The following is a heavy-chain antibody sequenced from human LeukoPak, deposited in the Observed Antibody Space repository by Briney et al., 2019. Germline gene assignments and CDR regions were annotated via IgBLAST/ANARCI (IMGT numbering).Heavy chain of an antibody. V-gene: IGHV1-18*01. CDR3: AKARNSGSYYRA. D-gene: IGHD3-10*01. CDR1: GYTFTKYG. Sequence: ASVKVSFKASGYTFTKYGISWVRQAPGQGPEWMGWISAYNGNTNYAQKLQGRVTMTTDTSTSTAYMELRSLRPDDTAVYYCAKARNSGSYYRAWGQGTLVTVSS. CDR2: ISAYNGNT. J-gene: IGHJ5*02.